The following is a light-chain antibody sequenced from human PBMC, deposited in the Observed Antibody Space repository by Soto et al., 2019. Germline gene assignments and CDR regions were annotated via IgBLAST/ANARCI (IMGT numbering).Light chain of an antibody. V-gene: IGKV1-5*01. Sequence: IKVTHPPSTLSALVGDRVTITSRSSQSICSWVAWYPQTPGKAPKLLIYDASSLESGVPSRFSGSRSGTEFTLTISILQPDDFATYDCQQYNSYSSWTVGQGT. CDR1: QSICSW. CDR2: DAS. J-gene: IGKJ1*01. CDR3: QQYNSYSSWT.